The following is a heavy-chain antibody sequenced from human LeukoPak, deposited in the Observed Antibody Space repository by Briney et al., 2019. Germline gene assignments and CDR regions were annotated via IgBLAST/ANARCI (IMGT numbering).Heavy chain of an antibody. Sequence: PGGSLRLSCAASGFTFSSYEMNWVRQAPGKGLVWVSYISSSAGTTYYADSVKGRFTISRDNAKNSLYLQMNSLRAEDTAVYFCARQQQQLWYDWGQGTLVTVSS. CDR1: GFTFSSYE. CDR2: ISSSAGTT. V-gene: IGHV3-48*03. J-gene: IGHJ4*02. D-gene: IGHD5-18*01. CDR3: ARQQQQLWYD.